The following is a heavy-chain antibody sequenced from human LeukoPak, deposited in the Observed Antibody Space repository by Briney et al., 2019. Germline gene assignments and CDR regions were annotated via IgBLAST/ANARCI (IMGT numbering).Heavy chain of an antibody. CDR3: ARASLRYFDWPRYFDL. J-gene: IGHJ2*01. CDR1: GGSISSGGYY. Sequence: SETLSLTCTVSGGSISSGGYYWSWIRQHPGKGLEWIGYIYYSGSTYYNPSLKSRVTISVDTSKNQFSLKLSSVTAADTAVYYCARASLRYFDWPRYFDLWGRGTLVTVSS. CDR2: IYYSGST. V-gene: IGHV4-31*03. D-gene: IGHD3-9*01.